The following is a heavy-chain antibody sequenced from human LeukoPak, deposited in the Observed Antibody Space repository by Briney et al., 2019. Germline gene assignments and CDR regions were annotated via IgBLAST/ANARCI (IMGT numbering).Heavy chain of an antibody. V-gene: IGHV6-1*01. CDR3: ARQSIAARGGYFDY. J-gene: IGHJ4*02. D-gene: IGHD6-6*01. Sequence: SRTLSLTCAISGDSVSSNSAAWNWIRQSPSRGLEWLGRTYYRSKWYNDYVVSVKSRITINPDTSKNQFSLQLNSVTPEDTAVYYCARQSIAARGGYFDYWGQGTLVTVSS. CDR2: TYYRSKWYN. CDR1: GDSVSSNSAA.